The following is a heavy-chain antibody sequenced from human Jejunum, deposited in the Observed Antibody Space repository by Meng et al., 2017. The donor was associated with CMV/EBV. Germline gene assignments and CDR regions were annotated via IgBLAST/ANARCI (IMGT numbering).Heavy chain of an antibody. CDR1: GYSFTSFG. Sequence: QVQLVQSRTEVKKPGASVKLSCETSGYSFTSFGISWVRQAPGQGLEWMGWISSNYGGANYAQRLQGRVTMTTDISTNTAYMEVTSLRPDDTAVYYCTKGRTVVVIPTGDFDSWGQGTLVTVSS. D-gene: IGHD2-2*01. J-gene: IGHJ4*02. CDR3: TKGRTVVVIPTGDFDS. CDR2: ISSNYGGA. V-gene: IGHV1-18*01.